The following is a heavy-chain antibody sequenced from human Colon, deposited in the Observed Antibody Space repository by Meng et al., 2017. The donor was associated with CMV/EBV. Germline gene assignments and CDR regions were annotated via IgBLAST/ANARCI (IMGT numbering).Heavy chain of an antibody. Sequence: GGSLRLSCAASGFIFTDHYVDWVRQAPGKGLEWVGRTGNKDSGYATEYAASVRSRFILLRDDSTTSLYLQMNSLETEDTAVYYCARVLLNYDFWSGYPDYWGQGIRVTVSS. V-gene: IGHV3-72*01. CDR1: GFIFTDHY. CDR2: TGNKDSGYAT. CDR3: ARVLLNYDFWSGYPDY. J-gene: IGHJ4*02. D-gene: IGHD3-3*01.